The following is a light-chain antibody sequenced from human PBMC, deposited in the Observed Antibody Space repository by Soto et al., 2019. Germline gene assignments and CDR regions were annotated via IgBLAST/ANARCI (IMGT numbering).Light chain of an antibody. Sequence: DIQMTQSPSTLSASVGDRVTITCRASQSINSRLAWYQQRPGKAPDLLIYDAATLQSGVPSRFSGSGSGTEFTLTLSSLQPDDFATYSCQQYYTYSRTFGQGTKVGIK. CDR1: QSINSR. V-gene: IGKV1-5*01. J-gene: IGKJ1*01. CDR3: QQYYTYSRT. CDR2: DAA.